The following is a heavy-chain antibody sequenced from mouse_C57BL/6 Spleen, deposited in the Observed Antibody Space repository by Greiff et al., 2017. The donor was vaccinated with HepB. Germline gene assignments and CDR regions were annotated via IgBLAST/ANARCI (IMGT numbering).Heavy chain of an antibody. Sequence: EVKVVESGGGLVKPGGSLKLSCAASGFTFSSYTMSWVRQTPEKRLEWVATISGGGGNTYYPDSVKGRFTISRDNAENTLYLQMSRLRSEDTALSCCAKLGGGVYFDYWGQGTTLTVSS. J-gene: IGHJ2*01. CDR3: AKLGGGVYFDY. V-gene: IGHV5-9*01. CDR2: ISGGGGNT. CDR1: GFTFSSYT.